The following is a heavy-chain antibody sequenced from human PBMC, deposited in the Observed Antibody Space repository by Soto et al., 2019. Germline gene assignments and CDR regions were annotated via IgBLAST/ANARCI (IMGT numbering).Heavy chain of an antibody. CDR2: IYNSGST. Sequence: QVQLQESGPGLVKPSQTLSLTCTVSGDSISSGDYYWSWIRQPPGKGLEWIGYIYNSGSTYYNPSPNSRVTISVDTSKNQVSLKLRSVTAADTAVYYCARDYYGSPLAMDVWGQGTTVTVSS. CDR1: GDSISSGDYY. CDR3: ARDYYGSPLAMDV. D-gene: IGHD3-10*01. V-gene: IGHV4-30-4*01. J-gene: IGHJ6*02.